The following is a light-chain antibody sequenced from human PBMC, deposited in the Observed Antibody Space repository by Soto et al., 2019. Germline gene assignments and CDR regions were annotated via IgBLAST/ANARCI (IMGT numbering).Light chain of an antibody. Sequence: EIMLTQTPLSLSVTPGQPASMSCKSSQSLLHSDGKTYLYWYLQRPGQPPHLLMYEISNRFSGVSDRFSGSGSGIDFTLKISRVEAEDVGVYYCMQAIQFPLFAFGPGTKVDI. CDR3: MQAIQFPLFA. V-gene: IGKV2D-29*01. J-gene: IGKJ3*01. CDR2: EIS. CDR1: QSLLHSDGKTY.